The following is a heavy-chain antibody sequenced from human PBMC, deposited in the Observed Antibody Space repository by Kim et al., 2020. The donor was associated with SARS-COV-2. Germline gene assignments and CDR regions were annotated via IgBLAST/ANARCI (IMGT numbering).Heavy chain of an antibody. Sequence: ASVKVSCKASGYTFTGYYMHWVRQAPGQGLEWMGRINPNSGGTNYAQKFQGRVTMTRDTSISTAYMELSRLRSDDTAVYYCASSYGDYGERWFDPWGQGTLVTVSS. CDR1: GYTFTGYY. CDR3: ASSYGDYGERWFDP. D-gene: IGHD4-17*01. J-gene: IGHJ5*02. CDR2: INPNSGGT. V-gene: IGHV1-2*06.